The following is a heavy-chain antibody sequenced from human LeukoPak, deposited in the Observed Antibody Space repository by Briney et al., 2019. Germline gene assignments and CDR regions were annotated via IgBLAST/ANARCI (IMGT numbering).Heavy chain of an antibody. Sequence: PSETLSLTCTVSGGSISSSSYYWGWIRQPPGKGLEWIGSIYYSGSTYYNPSLKSRVTISVDTSKNQFSLKLSSVTAADTAVYYCARSRYGYLGYWFDPWGQGTLVTVSS. J-gene: IGHJ5*02. CDR3: ARSRYGYLGYWFDP. CDR2: IYYSGST. V-gene: IGHV4-39*07. D-gene: IGHD5-18*01. CDR1: GGSISSSSYY.